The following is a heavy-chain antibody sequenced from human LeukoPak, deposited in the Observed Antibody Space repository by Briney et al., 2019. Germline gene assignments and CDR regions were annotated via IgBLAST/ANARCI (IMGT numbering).Heavy chain of an antibody. CDR3: ARAGIAAAVDFDY. V-gene: IGHV3-11*01. D-gene: IGHD6-13*01. Sequence: GGSLRLSCAASGFTFSDYYMSWIRQAPGKGLEWVSYISSSGSTIYYAGSVKGRFTISRDNAKNSLYLQMNSLRAEDTAVYYCARAGIAAAVDFDYWGQGTLVTVSS. J-gene: IGHJ4*02. CDR2: ISSSGSTI. CDR1: GFTFSDYY.